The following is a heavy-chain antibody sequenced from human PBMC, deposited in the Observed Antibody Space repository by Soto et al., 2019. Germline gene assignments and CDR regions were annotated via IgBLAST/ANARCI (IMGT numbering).Heavy chain of an antibody. CDR3: ARTIHYVTIFGVVIGWFDP. CDR1: GGSISSSSYY. CDR2: IYYSGST. Sequence: QLQLQESGPGLVKPSETLSLTCTVSGGSISSSSYYWGWIRQPPGKGLEWIGSIYYSGSTYYNPSLKSRVTISVDTSKNQFSLKLSSVTAADTAVYYCARTIHYVTIFGVVIGWFDPWGQGTLVTVSS. V-gene: IGHV4-39*01. D-gene: IGHD3-3*01. J-gene: IGHJ5*02.